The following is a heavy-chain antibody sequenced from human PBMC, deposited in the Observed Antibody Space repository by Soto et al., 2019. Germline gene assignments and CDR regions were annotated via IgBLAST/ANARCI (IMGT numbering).Heavy chain of an antibody. CDR1: GFTFSSYW. V-gene: IGHV3-74*01. J-gene: IGHJ6*02. D-gene: IGHD2-2*01. CDR2: INSDGSST. CDR3: ARDREYCSSTSCYGHYYYGMDV. Sequence: GGSLRLSCAASGFTFSSYWMHWVRQAPGKGLVWVSRINSDGSSTSYADSVKGRFTISRDNAKNTLYLQMDSLRAEDTAVYYCARDREYCSSTSCYGHYYYGMDVWGQGTTVTVSS.